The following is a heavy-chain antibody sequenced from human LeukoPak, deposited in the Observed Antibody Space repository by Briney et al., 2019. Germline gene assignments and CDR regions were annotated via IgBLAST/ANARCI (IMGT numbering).Heavy chain of an antibody. J-gene: IGHJ5*02. D-gene: IGHD3-10*01. V-gene: IGHV4-61*01. CDR3: ARESYYGSGSYYHSNWFDP. CDR2: IYYSGST. Sequence: PSETLSLTCTVPGGSVSSGSYYWSWIRQPPGKGLEWTGYIYYSGSTNYHPSLKSRVTISVDTSKNQFSLKLSSVTAADTAVYYCARESYYGSGSYYHSNWFDPWGQGTLVTVSS. CDR1: GGSVSSGSYY.